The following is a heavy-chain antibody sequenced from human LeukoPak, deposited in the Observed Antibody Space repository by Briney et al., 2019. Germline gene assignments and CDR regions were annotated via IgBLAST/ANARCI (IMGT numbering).Heavy chain of an antibody. CDR1: GGSISSYY. D-gene: IGHD3-22*01. Sequence: SETLSLTCTVSGGSISSYYWSWIRQPPGKGLEWIGSIYYSGSTYYNPSLKSRVTISVDTSKNQFSLKLSSVTAADTAVYYCASATYDSSGYYYVGYFQHWGQGTLVTVSS. V-gene: IGHV4-59*05. CDR3: ASATYDSSGYYYVGYFQH. CDR2: IYYSGST. J-gene: IGHJ1*01.